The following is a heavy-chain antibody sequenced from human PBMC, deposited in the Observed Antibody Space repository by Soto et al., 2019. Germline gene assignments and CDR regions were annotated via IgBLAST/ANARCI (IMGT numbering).Heavy chain of an antibody. Sequence: VGSLRLSCAASGFTFSSYAMSWVRQAPGKGLEWVSAISGSGGSTYYADSVKGRFTISRDNSKNTLYLQMNSLRAEDTAVYYCAKDYDRSGYYFPVGYYFDYWGQGTLVTVS. CDR3: AKDYDRSGYYFPVGYYFDY. J-gene: IGHJ4*02. CDR2: ISGSGGST. V-gene: IGHV3-23*01. CDR1: GFTFSSYA. D-gene: IGHD3-22*01.